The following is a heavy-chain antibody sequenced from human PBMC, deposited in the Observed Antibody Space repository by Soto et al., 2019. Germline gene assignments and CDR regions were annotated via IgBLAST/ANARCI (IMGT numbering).Heavy chain of an antibody. CDR1: AASFSKYY. Sequence: SETLSLTCTVSAASFSKYYWTWIRQPPGKGLEWTGYIYFNGSTKYNPSLEGRLTISIDTSKKEFSLKLTSVTAADAAVYYCASVTFGGIVLAHWGQGTLVTVSS. V-gene: IGHV4-59*01. CDR2: IYFNGST. J-gene: IGHJ4*02. D-gene: IGHD3-16*01. CDR3: ASVTFGGIVLAH.